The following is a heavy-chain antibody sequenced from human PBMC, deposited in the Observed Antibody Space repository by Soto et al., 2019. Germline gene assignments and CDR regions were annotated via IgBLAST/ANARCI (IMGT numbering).Heavy chain of an antibody. D-gene: IGHD3-22*01. CDR1: GFTFSSCA. J-gene: IGHJ4*02. CDR2: ISGNGGST. CDR3: AEVVGDGNDYYDD. V-gene: IGHV3-23*01. Sequence: EVQLLESGGGLVQPGGSLRLSCAASGFTFSSCAMGWVRQAPGKGLEWVSGISGNGGSTYYADSVKGRFTISRDTSKNTLYLEMDRLGAEDTAIYYGAEVVGDGNDYYDDWGQGALVSVSS.